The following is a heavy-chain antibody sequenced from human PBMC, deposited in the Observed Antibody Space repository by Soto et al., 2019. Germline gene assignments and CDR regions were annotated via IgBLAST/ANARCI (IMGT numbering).Heavy chain of an antibody. CDR3: ARASAVAGSAVGYFPL. CDR2: ISSSGSTI. Sequence: GGSLRLSCTASGFTFSDYYMSWIRQAPGKGLEWVSYISSSGSTIYYADSVKGRFTISRDNAKNSLYLQMNSLRAEDTAVYYCARASAVAGSAVGYFPLWGQGTLVTVSS. J-gene: IGHJ1*01. V-gene: IGHV3-11*01. D-gene: IGHD6-19*01. CDR1: GFTFSDYY.